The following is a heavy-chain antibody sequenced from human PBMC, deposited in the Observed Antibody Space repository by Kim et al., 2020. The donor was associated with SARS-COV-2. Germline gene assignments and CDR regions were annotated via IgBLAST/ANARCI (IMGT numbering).Heavy chain of an antibody. Sequence: GGSLRPSCAASGFTFSSYGMHWVRQAPGKGLEWVAVISYDGSNKYYADSVKGRFTISRDNSKNTLYLQMNSLRAEDTAVYYCAKDTYYYGSGSYLPDYWGQGTLVTVSS. CDR1: GFTFSSYG. J-gene: IGHJ4*02. CDR2: ISYDGSNK. D-gene: IGHD3-10*01. V-gene: IGHV3-30*18. CDR3: AKDTYYYGSGSYLPDY.